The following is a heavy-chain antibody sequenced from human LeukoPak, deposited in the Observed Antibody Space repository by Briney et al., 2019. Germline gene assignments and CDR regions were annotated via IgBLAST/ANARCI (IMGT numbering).Heavy chain of an antibody. CDR1: GFTFDGYA. D-gene: IGHD3-22*01. J-gene: IGHJ4*02. CDR3: AKDTEDYYDSSGYPDY. CDR2: ISWNSGSI. V-gene: IGHV3-9*01. Sequence: GRSLRLSCAASGFTFDGYAMHWVRHAPGKGLEWVSGISWNSGSIGYADSVKGRFTISRDNAKNSLYLQMNSLRAEDTALYYCAKDTEDYYDSSGYPDYWGQGTLVTVSS.